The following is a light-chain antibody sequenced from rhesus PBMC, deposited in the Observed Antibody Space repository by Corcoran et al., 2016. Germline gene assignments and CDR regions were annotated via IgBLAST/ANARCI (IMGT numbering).Light chain of an antibody. J-gene: IGKJ1*01. CDR2: GAS. Sequence: EIVMTQSPATLALSPGERATLSCRASQSVSNYLAGYQQKPGQAPRPLIYGASSRATGIPDRFSGSRSGTEVTLSISSLEPEDVGVYFCLQSRNWPRTFGPGTKVEIK. V-gene: IGKV3-24*04. CDR3: LQSRNWPRT. CDR1: QSVSNY.